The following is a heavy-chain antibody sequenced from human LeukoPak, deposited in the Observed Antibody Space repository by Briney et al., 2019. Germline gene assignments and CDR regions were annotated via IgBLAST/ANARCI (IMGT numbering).Heavy chain of an antibody. CDR2: IYVTGST. CDR3: ARHIGGGIEDMDV. J-gene: IGHJ6*03. V-gene: IGHV4-59*08. Sequence: SETLSLTCIVSGGSIGTYYWSWIRQSPGKGLEWIGYIYVTGSTRYNPYLQSRVTISVDTSRNQFFLKMSSVTAADTAVYYCARHIGGGIEDMDVWGTGTKDTVSS. D-gene: IGHD3-16*02. CDR1: GGSIGTYY.